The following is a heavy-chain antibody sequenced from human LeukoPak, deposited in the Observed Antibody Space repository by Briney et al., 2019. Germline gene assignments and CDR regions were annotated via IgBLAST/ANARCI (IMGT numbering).Heavy chain of an antibody. D-gene: IGHD3-22*01. CDR3: ARDHDYYDSSGNFDY. V-gene: IGHV3-21*01. CDR1: GFTFSSYS. J-gene: IGHJ4*02. CDR2: ISSSSSYI. Sequence: GGSLRLSCAASGFTFSSYSMSWVRQAPGKGLEWVSSISSSSSYIYYADSVKGRFTISRDNAKNSLYLQMNSLRAEDTAVYYCARDHDYYDSSGNFDYWGQGTLVTVSS.